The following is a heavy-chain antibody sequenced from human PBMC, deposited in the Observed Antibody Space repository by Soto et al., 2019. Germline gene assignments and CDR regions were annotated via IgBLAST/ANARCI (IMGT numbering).Heavy chain of an antibody. CDR3: ALPKNTLGWYNF. CDR1: GYTFTNYH. J-gene: IGHJ4*02. D-gene: IGHD6-19*01. Sequence: QVQVVQSGAEVKKPGASVKVSCKTSGYTFTNYHVHWVRQAPGQGLEWMGAINPNGGSTTYEQHLQGRVTMTSDSSTSTVYMEMGSLRSDDSAVYYCALPKNTLGWYNFWGQGTLGTV. V-gene: IGHV1-46*01. CDR2: INPNGGST.